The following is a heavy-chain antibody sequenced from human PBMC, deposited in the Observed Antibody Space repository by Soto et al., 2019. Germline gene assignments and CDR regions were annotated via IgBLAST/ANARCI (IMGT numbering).Heavy chain of an antibody. CDR1: GYTFTSYA. Sequence: QVQLVQSGAEVKKPGASVKVSCKASGYTFTSYAMHWVRQAPGQRLEWMGWINAGNGNTKYSQKFQSIVTITRDTSASTAYMELSSLRSEDTAVYYCASGADILTGSPPGRYSYDMDVWGKGTTVTVSS. D-gene: IGHD3-9*01. CDR2: INAGNGNT. J-gene: IGHJ6*03. V-gene: IGHV1-3*01. CDR3: ASGADILTGSPPGRYSYDMDV.